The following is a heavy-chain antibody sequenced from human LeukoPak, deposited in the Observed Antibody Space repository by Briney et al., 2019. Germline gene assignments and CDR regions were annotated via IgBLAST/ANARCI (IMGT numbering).Heavy chain of an antibody. CDR1: GFMFSNYG. J-gene: IGHJ3*02. V-gene: IGHV3-30*18. D-gene: IGHD3-10*01. CDR2: ISYDGSNK. CDR3: AKDLRRRYYFVSGRRGGPFDI. Sequence: GGSLRLSCAASGFMFSNYGMQWVRQAPGKGLEWVAVISYDGSNKYYADSVKGRFTISRDNSKNTLYLQMNSLRAEDTAVYYCAKDLRRRYYFVSGRRGGPFDIWAQGTMVTVSS.